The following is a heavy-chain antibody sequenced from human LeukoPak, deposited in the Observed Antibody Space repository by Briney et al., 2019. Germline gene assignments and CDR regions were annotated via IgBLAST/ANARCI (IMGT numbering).Heavy chain of an antibody. CDR3: VRGVYASGSSP. CDR2: IISDGRSN. Sequence: GGSLRLSCEASGFTLSNYWMYWVRQAPGKGLVWVSRIISDGRSNYADSVKGRFTISRDNAKNTLYLQMNSLRAEDTAVYYCVRGVYASGSSPWGQGTLVTVSS. J-gene: IGHJ5*02. D-gene: IGHD3-10*01. CDR1: GFTLSNYW. V-gene: IGHV3-74*01.